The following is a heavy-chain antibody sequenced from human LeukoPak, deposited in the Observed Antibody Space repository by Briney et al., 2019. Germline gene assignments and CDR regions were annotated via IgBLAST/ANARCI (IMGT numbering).Heavy chain of an antibody. J-gene: IGHJ4*02. CDR2: IYHSGST. D-gene: IGHD6-19*01. V-gene: IGHV4-59*08. CDR3: ARFGIAVAGLDY. Sequence: SETLSLTCTVSGGSISSYYWSWIRQPPGKGLEWIGSIYHSGSTYYNPSLKSGVTISVDTSRNQFSLKLSSVTAADTAVYYCARFGIAVAGLDYWGQGTLVTVSS. CDR1: GGSISSYY.